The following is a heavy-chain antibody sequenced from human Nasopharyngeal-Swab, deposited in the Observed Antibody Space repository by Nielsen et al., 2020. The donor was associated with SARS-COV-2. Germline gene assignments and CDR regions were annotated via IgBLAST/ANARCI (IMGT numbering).Heavy chain of an antibody. J-gene: IGHJ4*02. CDR3: AKDSPPNGDY. V-gene: IGHV3-23*01. CDR1: GFTVSSNY. CDR2: ISGSGGST. Sequence: GESLKISCAASGFTVSSNYMSWVRQAPGKGLEWVSAISGSGGSTYYADSVKGRFTISRDNSKNTLYLQMNSLRAEDTAVYYCAKDSPPNGDYWGQGTLVTVSS.